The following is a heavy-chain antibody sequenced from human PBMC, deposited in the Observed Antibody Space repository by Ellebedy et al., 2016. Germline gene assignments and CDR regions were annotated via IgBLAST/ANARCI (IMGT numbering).Heavy chain of an antibody. Sequence: SETLSLXXAVYGGSFSGYYWSWIRQPPGKGLEWIGEINHSGSTNYNPSLKSRVTISVDTSKNQFSLKLSSVTAADTAVYYCARGPPLGYYFDYWGQGTLVTVSS. CDR3: ARGPPLGYYFDY. D-gene: IGHD3-16*01. V-gene: IGHV4-34*01. CDR1: GGSFSGYY. CDR2: INHSGST. J-gene: IGHJ4*02.